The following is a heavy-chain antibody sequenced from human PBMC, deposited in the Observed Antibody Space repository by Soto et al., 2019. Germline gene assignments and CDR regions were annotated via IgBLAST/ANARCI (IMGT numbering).Heavy chain of an antibody. CDR2: IYYSGST. V-gene: IGHV4-61*01. CDR1: GGSVSSGSYY. J-gene: IGHJ5*02. D-gene: IGHD2-2*02. CDR3: ARGGLEDIVVVPAAILGFLWFDP. Sequence: QVQLQESGPGLVKPSETLSLTCTVSGGSVSSGSYYWSWIRQPPGKGLEWIGYIYYSGSTNYNPSLKRRVTISVDTSKNQFSRKLSSVTAADTAVYYCARGGLEDIVVVPAAILGFLWFDPWGQGTLVAVSA.